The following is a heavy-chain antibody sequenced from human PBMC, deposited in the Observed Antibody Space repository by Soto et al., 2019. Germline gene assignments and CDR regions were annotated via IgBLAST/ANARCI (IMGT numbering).Heavy chain of an antibody. Sequence: ITLKEADPTLVKPTQTLTLTCTFSGFSLSTSGVGVGWIRQPPGKALEWLALIYWDDDKRYSPSLKSRLTIIKDTSKKQVVLTMTNMDPVDTATYYCARNKIFGVVYAFDIWGQGTMVTVSS. CDR1: GFSLSTSGVG. J-gene: IGHJ3*02. CDR2: IYWDDDK. D-gene: IGHD3-3*01. V-gene: IGHV2-5*02. CDR3: ARNKIFGVVYAFDI.